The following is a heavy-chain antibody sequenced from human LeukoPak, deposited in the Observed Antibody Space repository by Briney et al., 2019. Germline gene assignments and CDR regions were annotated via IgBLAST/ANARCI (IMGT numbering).Heavy chain of an antibody. CDR3: AKFSQLYYFDY. V-gene: IGHV3-23*01. J-gene: IGHJ4*02. CDR2: ISGSGGST. Sequence: GGSLRLSCAASGFTFSSYAMSWVRQAPGKRQEWVSAISGSGGSTYYADSVKGRFTISRDNSKNTLYLQMNSLRAEDTTVYYCAKFSQLYYFDYWGQGTLVTVSS. CDR1: GFTFSSYA. D-gene: IGHD2-2*01.